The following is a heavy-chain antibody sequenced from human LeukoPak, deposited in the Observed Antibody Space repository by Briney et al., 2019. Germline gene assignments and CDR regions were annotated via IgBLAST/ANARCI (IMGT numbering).Heavy chain of an antibody. CDR2: IYYSGST. V-gene: IGHV4-39*01. D-gene: IGHD3-22*01. CDR1: GGSISSNTYY. Sequence: SETLSLTCTVSGGSISSNTYYWGWIRQPPGKGLEWIGSIYYSGSTYYNPSLKSRVTISVDTSKNQFSLKLSSVTAADTAVYYCARHENYSESGDKYGGPFDYWGQGTQVTVSS. J-gene: IGHJ4*02. CDR3: ARHENYSESGDKYGGPFDY.